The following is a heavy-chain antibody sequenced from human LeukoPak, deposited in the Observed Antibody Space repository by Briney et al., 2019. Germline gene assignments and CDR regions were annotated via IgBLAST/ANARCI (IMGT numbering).Heavy chain of an antibody. Sequence: GVSLSLLCGACGYPFRSFWVLGVRRAPGKGRVWVSRFYTEGSITRYAASAKGRFTICRDHDQDTLSLQLNSMRGEGTAVLYRTKDLTGNRDFGGQRTRVTVSS. V-gene: IGHV3-74*01. J-gene: IGHJ4*02. CDR2: FYTEGSIT. CDR1: GYPFRSFW. D-gene: IGHD1-20*01. CDR3: TKDLTGNRDF.